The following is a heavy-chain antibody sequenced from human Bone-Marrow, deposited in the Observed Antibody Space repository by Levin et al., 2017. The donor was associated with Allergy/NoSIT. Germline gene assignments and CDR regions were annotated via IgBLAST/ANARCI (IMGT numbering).Heavy chain of an antibody. CDR3: ARGQINDGAYPFFDW. V-gene: IGHV3-11*01. D-gene: IGHD4/OR15-4a*01. CDR1: GFSFSDYF. Sequence: SCAASGFSFSDYFTSWIRQVPGEGLEWISYISHTSKTIYYAPSVKGRFIISRDNARNSMSLQMASLRVEDTAIYYCARGQINDGAYPFFDWWGQGTLVTVSS. CDR2: ISHTSKTI. J-gene: IGHJ4*02.